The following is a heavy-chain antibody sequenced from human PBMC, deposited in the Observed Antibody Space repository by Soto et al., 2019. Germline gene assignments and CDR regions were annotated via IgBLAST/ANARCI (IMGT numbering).Heavy chain of an antibody. J-gene: IGHJ6*02. CDR1: GSSVGLGCR. V-gene: IGHV4-30-2*04. D-gene: IGHD5-18*01. CDR2: IYHSGST. Sequence: GSSVGLGCRCIMIQQPPGKGLEWIGYIYHSGSTYYNPSLKSRVTMPVNTSKNQFSLTPASVTAADTAMYYCARTSMQSRGYSYGHGGMDVWGQGTTVTVSS. CDR3: ARTSMQSRGYSYGHGGMDV.